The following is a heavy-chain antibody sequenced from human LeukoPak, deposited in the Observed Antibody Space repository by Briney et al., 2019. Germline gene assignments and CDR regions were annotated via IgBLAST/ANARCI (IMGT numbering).Heavy chain of an antibody. J-gene: IGHJ4*02. CDR2: MNHSGST. CDR3: ARASWDYSSSSGIDY. V-gene: IGHV4-34*01. Sequence: SETLPLTCAVYGGSFSGYYWSWIRQPPGKGLELIGEMNHSGSTKYNPSLKSRVTFSVDTPKNQFPLKLSSVTAADTAVYYCARASWDYSSSSGIDYWGQGTLVTVSS. D-gene: IGHD6-6*01. CDR1: GGSFSGYY.